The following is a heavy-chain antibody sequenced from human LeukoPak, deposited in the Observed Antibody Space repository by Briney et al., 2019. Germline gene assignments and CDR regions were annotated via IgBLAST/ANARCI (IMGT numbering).Heavy chain of an antibody. Sequence: PGGSLRLSCAASGFTFSSYAMSWVRQAPGKGLEWVSAISGSGGSTYYADSVKGRFTISRDNSKNTLYLQMNSLRAEDTAVYYCARGTTFLFDGDYWGQGTLVTVSS. J-gene: IGHJ4*02. CDR3: ARGTTFLFDGDY. CDR2: ISGSGGST. D-gene: IGHD3-9*01. V-gene: IGHV3-23*01. CDR1: GFTFSSYA.